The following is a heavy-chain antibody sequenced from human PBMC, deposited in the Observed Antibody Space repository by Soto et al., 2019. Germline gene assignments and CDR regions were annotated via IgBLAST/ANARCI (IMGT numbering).Heavy chain of an antibody. J-gene: IGHJ6*03. CDR2: TYYRSRWYN. CDR1: GDSVSSNSAA. Sequence: PSQTLSLTCAISGDSVSSNSAAWNWIRQSPSGGLEWLGRTYYRSRWYNDYAVSVRSRITINPDTSKNQFSLHLNSVTPEDTAVYYWAGTTAFQWYYMDVWGKGTTVTVSS. D-gene: IGHD1-7*01. V-gene: IGHV6-1*01. CDR3: AGTTAFQWYYMDV.